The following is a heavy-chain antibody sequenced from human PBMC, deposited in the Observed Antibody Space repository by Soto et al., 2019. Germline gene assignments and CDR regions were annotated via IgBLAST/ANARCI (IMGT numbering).Heavy chain of an antibody. V-gene: IGHV1-69*13. Sequence: GASVKVSCKASGGTFSSYAISWVRQAPGQGLEWMGGIIPIFGTANYAQKFQGRVTITADESTSTAYMELSSLRSEDTAVYYCARGQYYDFWSGYHPPYYFDYWGQGTLVTVSS. J-gene: IGHJ4*02. CDR2: IIPIFGTA. CDR3: ARGQYYDFWSGYHPPYYFDY. CDR1: GGTFSSYA. D-gene: IGHD3-3*01.